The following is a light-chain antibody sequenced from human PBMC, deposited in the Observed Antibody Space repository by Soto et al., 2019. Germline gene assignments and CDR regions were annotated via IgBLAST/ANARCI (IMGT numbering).Light chain of an antibody. CDR2: DVT. J-gene: IGLJ1*01. V-gene: IGLV2-11*01. Sequence: QSVLTQPRSVSGSPGQSVTISCTGTSSDVGGYNSVSWYQQHPGKAPQLIIYDVTQRPSGVPDRFSGSKSGNTASLSISGLQAEDEADYYCCSHSASYTFVFGTGTKVTVL. CDR3: CSHSASYTFV. CDR1: SSDVGGYNS.